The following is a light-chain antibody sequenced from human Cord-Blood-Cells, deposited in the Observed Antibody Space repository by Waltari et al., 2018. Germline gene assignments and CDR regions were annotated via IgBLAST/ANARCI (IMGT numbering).Light chain of an antibody. CDR2: DAS. V-gene: IGKV3-11*01. CDR1: PSVSSY. J-gene: IGKJ1*01. Sequence: EIVLTQSPATLSLSPGDSATLSRRASPSVSSYLAWYQQKPGQAPRLLIYDASNRATGIPARFSGSGSGTDFTLTISSLEPEDFAVYYCQQRSNWPPWTFGQGTKVEIK. CDR3: QQRSNWPPWT.